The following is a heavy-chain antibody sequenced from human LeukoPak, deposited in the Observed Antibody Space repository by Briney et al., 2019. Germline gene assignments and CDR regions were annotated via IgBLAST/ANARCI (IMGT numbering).Heavy chain of an antibody. D-gene: IGHD2-2*01. V-gene: IGHV3-30-3*01. CDR2: ISYDGSNK. Sequence: GGSLRLSCAASGFTFSSYAMPWVRQAPGKGLEWVAVISYDGSNKYYADSVKGRFTISRDNSKNTLYLQMNSLRAEDTAVYYCAKGLRVVVPAAADYWGQGTLVTVSS. CDR1: GFTFSSYA. CDR3: AKGLRVVVPAAADY. J-gene: IGHJ4*02.